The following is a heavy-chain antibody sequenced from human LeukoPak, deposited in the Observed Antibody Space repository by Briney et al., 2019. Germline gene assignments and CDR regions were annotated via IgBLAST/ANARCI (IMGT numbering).Heavy chain of an antibody. Sequence: GGSLRLSCAASGFTFSDHYMGWVRQAPGKGLEWVGRARDRAHSYTTEYAASVKGRFTVSRDDSKNSLDLQMNSLKTEDTAVYYCARGTVLVGATRFFEYWGQGTLVTVSS. CDR2: ARDRAHSYTT. J-gene: IGHJ4*02. CDR1: GFTFSDHY. D-gene: IGHD1-26*01. V-gene: IGHV3-72*01. CDR3: ARGTVLVGATRFFEY.